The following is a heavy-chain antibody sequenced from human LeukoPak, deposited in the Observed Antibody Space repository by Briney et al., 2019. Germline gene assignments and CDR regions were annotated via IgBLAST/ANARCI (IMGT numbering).Heavy chain of an antibody. D-gene: IGHD6-25*01. CDR3: ARCIAAAGWFDP. J-gene: IGHJ5*02. V-gene: IGHV4-39*01. Sequence: PSETLSLTCTVSGGSISSSSYYWGWIRQPPGKGLEWIGSMYYRGTTYYNPSLKSRVTISVDTSKNQLSLKVTSVTAADTALYYCARCIAAAGWFDPWSQGTLVTVSS. CDR1: GGSISSSSYY. CDR2: MYYRGTT.